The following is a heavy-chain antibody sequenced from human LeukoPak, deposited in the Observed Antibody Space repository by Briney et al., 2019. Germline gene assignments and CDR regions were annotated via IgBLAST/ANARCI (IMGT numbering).Heavy chain of an antibody. D-gene: IGHD1-14*01. J-gene: IGHJ3*02. CDR3: ARDEPSDGAFDI. V-gene: IGHV4-59*01. Sequence: SETLSLTCTVSGGSIRTYYWSWIRQPPGKGLDYIGYVYYSGSTNYNPSLKSRVTISVDTSKNQFSLKLSSVTAADTAVYYCARDEPSDGAFDIWGQGTMVTVSS. CDR1: GGSIRTYY. CDR2: VYYSGST.